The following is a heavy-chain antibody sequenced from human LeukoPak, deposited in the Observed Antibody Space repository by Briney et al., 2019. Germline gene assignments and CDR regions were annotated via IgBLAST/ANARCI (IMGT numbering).Heavy chain of an antibody. CDR3: ARAPYLTGNNWFDP. CDR1: GGPISSGGYS. Sequence: SQTLSLTCAVSGGPISSGGYSWSWIRQPPGKGLEWIGYIYHSGSTYYNPSLKSRVTISVDRSKNQFSLKPGSVTAADTAVYYCARAPYLTGNNWFDPWGQGTLVTVSS. D-gene: IGHD3-9*01. V-gene: IGHV4-30-2*01. CDR2: IYHSGST. J-gene: IGHJ5*02.